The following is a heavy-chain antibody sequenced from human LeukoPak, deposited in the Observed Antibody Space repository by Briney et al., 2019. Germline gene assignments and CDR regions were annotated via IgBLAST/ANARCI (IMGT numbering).Heavy chain of an antibody. CDR3: ARELFHGSGSYYNY. Sequence: GGSLRLSCAASGFTFSSYGMSWVRQAPGKGLEWVSAISGSGGSTYYADSVKGRFTISRDNAKNSLYLQMNSLRAEDTAVYYCARELFHGSGSYYNYWGQGTLVTVSS. V-gene: IGHV3-23*01. CDR1: GFTFSSYG. D-gene: IGHD3-10*01. CDR2: ISGSGGST. J-gene: IGHJ4*02.